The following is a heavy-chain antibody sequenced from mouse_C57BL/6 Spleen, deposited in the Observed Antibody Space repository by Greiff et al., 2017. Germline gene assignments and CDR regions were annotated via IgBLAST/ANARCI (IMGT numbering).Heavy chain of an antibody. J-gene: IGHJ2*01. CDR2: IYPGDGDT. CDR1: GYAFSSYW. D-gene: IGHD1-1*01. V-gene: IGHV1-80*01. CDR3: ARRGFYYGSSYDFDY. Sequence: VKLMESGAELVKPGASVKISCKASGYAFSSYWMNWVKQRPGKGLEWIGQIYPGDGDTNYNGKFKGKATLTADKSSSTAYMQLSSLTSEDSAVYFGARRGFYYGSSYDFDYWGQGTTLTVSS.